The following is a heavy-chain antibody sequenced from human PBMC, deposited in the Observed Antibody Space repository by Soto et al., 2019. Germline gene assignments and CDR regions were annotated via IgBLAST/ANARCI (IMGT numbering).Heavy chain of an antibody. CDR2: ISYGGDNK. CDR3: AKARQSTSWYGVEADF. J-gene: IGHJ4*02. CDR1: GFIFSDYA. D-gene: IGHD6-13*01. Sequence: QVQLVESGGGVVQPGRSLRLSCAASGFIFSDYAMHWVRQAPGKGLEWVAVISYGGDNKYYADSVRGRFAISRDNLKNTLYLQMNSLNPEDTAVYHCAKARQSTSWYGVEADFWGQGTLVTVSS. V-gene: IGHV3-30*09.